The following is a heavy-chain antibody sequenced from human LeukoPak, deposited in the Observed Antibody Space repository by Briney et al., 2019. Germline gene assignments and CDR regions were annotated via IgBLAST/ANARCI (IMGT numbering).Heavy chain of an antibody. CDR1: GGSISSSSYY. V-gene: IGHV4-39*01. Sequence: SETLSLTCTVSGGSISSSSYYWGWIRQPPGMGLEWIGSIYYSGSTYYNPSLKSRVTISVDTSKNQFSLKLSSVTAADTAVYYCARGIAVAGDVDYWGQGTLVTVSS. D-gene: IGHD6-19*01. CDR2: IYYSGST. CDR3: ARGIAVAGDVDY. J-gene: IGHJ4*02.